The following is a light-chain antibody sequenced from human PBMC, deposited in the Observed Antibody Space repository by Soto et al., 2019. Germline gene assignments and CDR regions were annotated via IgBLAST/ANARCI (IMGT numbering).Light chain of an antibody. CDR2: GAS. V-gene: IGKV3-20*01. Sequence: EIVLKQSPDTLSLSPEERATLSCRANQSIRSERLAWYQQKPGQAPRLLIYGASIRATGVPDRFSGSGSGTEFNLTISRLEPEDFAVYYCQQYERSPGTFGQGTKVDNK. CDR1: QSIRSER. J-gene: IGKJ1*01. CDR3: QQYERSPGT.